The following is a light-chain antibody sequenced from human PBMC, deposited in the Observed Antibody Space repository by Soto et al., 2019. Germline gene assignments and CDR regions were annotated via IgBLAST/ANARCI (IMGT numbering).Light chain of an antibody. CDR3: QQYNNWPPWT. Sequence: EIVMTQSPATLSVSPGERVTLSCRASQSVSSNLAWYQQKPGQAPRLLIYGASTRVTGFPARFSGSGSGTEFTLTISSLQSEDFAVYYCQQYNNWPPWTFGQGTKVEFK. CDR2: GAS. CDR1: QSVSSN. J-gene: IGKJ1*01. V-gene: IGKV3-15*01.